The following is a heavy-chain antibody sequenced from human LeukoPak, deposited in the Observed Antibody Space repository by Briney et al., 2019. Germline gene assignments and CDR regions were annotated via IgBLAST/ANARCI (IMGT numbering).Heavy chain of an antibody. Sequence: SETLSLTCTVSAGSISSYYWSWIRQPPGKGPEWIGYVYYSGSTNYNPSLKSRVTISVDTSKNQFSLKLSSVTAADTAVYYCARYCSSTSCYFFDSWGQGTLVTVSS. D-gene: IGHD2-2*01. CDR1: AGSISSYY. CDR3: ARYCSSTSCYFFDS. CDR2: VYYSGST. V-gene: IGHV4-59*08. J-gene: IGHJ4*02.